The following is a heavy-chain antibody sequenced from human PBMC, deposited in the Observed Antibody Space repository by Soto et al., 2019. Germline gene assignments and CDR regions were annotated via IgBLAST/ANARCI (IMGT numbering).Heavy chain of an antibody. CDR3: ARDARGYSYGHFDY. CDR2: IIPIFGTA. J-gene: IGHJ4*02. CDR1: GGTFSSYA. D-gene: IGHD5-18*01. V-gene: IGHV1-69*13. Sequence: GASVKVSCKASGGTFSSYAISWVRQAPGQGLEWMGGIIPIFGTANYAQKFQGRVTITADESTSTAYMELSSLRSEDTAVYCCARDARGYSYGHFDYWGQGTLVTVS.